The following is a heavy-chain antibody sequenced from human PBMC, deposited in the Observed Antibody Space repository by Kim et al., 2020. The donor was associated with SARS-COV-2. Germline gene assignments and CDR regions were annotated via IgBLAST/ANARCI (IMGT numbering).Heavy chain of an antibody. D-gene: IGHD1-26*01. V-gene: IGHV1-69*01. J-gene: IGHJ4*02. Sequence: ANYAQKFQGRVTSTADESTSTAYMELSSLRSEDTAVYYCARDSGSYRFDYWGQGTLVTVSS. CDR2: A. CDR3: ARDSGSYRFDY.